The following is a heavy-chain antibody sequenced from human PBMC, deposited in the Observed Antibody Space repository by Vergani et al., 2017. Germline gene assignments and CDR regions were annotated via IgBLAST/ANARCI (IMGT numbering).Heavy chain of an antibody. CDR3: ANTAPLSGLGDYSKDAFDI. J-gene: IGHJ3*02. Sequence: EVQLLESGGGLVQPGGSLRLSCAASGFTFSSYAMSWVRQAPGKGLEWVSAISGSGGSTYYADSVKGRFTISRDNSKNTLYLQMNSLRAEDTAVYYCANTAPLSGLGDYSKDAFDIWGQGTMVTVSS. CDR1: GFTFSSYA. V-gene: IGHV3-23*01. D-gene: IGHD4-17*01. CDR2: ISGSGGST.